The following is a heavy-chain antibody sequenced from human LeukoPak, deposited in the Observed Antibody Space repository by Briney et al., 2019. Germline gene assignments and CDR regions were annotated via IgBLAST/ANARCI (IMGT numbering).Heavy chain of an antibody. CDR3: AKDGTYYYDRSGYRHFDY. CDR2: IRYDGSNK. Sequence: GGSLRLSCAASGFTFSSYGMHWVRQAPGKGLEWVAFIRYDGSNKYYADSVKGRFTISRDSSKNTLYLQMNSLRAEDTAVYYCAKDGTYYYDRSGYRHFDYWGQGTLVTVSS. J-gene: IGHJ4*02. V-gene: IGHV3-30*02. D-gene: IGHD3-22*01. CDR1: GFTFSSYG.